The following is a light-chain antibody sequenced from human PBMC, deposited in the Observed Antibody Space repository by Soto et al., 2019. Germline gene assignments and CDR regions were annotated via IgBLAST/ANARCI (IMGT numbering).Light chain of an antibody. V-gene: IGKV1-9*01. CDR3: QQFNAYPLT. Sequence: DIKLTQSPSFLSASVGDRVTISCRASQGISDYLAWYQQKPGKAPKLLIYGASTLQSGVPSRFSGSASGTEFTLIISRLPPEDFATYCCQQFNAYPLTFGGGTKLEIK. J-gene: IGKJ4*01. CDR1: QGISDY. CDR2: GAS.